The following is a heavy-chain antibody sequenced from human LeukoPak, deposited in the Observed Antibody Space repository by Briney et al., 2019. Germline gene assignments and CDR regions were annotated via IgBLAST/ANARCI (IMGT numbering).Heavy chain of an antibody. V-gene: IGHV3-7*01. CDR3: ARGNYDFWSGYYIY. CDR1: GFTFSSYW. CDR2: INQDGSEK. Sequence: GGSLRLSCAASGFTFSSYWMSWVRQAPGKGLEWVANINQDGSEKYYVDSVKGRFTISRDNAKNSLYLQMNSLRAEDTAVYYCARGNYDFWSGYYIYWGQGTLVTVSS. D-gene: IGHD3-3*01. J-gene: IGHJ4*02.